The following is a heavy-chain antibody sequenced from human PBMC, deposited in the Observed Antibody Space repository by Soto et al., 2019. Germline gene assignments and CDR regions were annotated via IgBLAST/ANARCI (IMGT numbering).Heavy chain of an antibody. CDR2: IIPIFGTA. CDR3: GRGPSPRAPAGGTPYYYAMDV. Sequence: GASVKVSCKASGGTFSSYAISWVRQAPGQGLEWMGGIIPIFGTANYAQRFQGRVSMTRNTATGTAYLDLTSLRSDDTAVYYCGRGPSPRAPAGGTPYYYAMDVWGQGTTVTVSS. D-gene: IGHD6-13*01. V-gene: IGHV1-69*05. CDR1: GGTFSSYA. J-gene: IGHJ6*02.